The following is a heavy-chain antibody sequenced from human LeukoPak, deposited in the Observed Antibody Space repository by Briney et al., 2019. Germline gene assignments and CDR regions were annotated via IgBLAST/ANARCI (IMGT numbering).Heavy chain of an antibody. CDR2: INPSGGST. CDR3: ARGGGFLGYCSSTSCYGSSYYFDY. D-gene: IGHD2-2*01. CDR1: GYTFTSYY. Sequence: ASVKVSCKASGYTFTSYYMHWVRQAPGQGLEWMGIINPSGGSTSYAQKFQGRVTMTRDTSTSTVYMELSSLRSGDTAVYYCARGGGFLGYCSSTSCYGSSYYFDYWGQGTLVTVSS. J-gene: IGHJ4*02. V-gene: IGHV1-46*01.